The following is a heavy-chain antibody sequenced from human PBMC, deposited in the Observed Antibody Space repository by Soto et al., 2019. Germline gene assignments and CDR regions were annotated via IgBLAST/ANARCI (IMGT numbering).Heavy chain of an antibody. CDR2: ISFDGSET. V-gene: IGHV3-30-3*01. CDR3: ATPRGATGNLFDY. D-gene: IGHD1-26*01. Sequence: VQLVESGGGVVLPGRSLRLSCEASGFTFRSYSMHWVRQAPGKGLEWVAVISFDGSETFYRDSVRGRFTVSRDNPKNTLYLQMDRVTAEDTAIYYCATPRGATGNLFDYWGQGTHVLVSS. J-gene: IGHJ4*02. CDR1: GFTFRSYS.